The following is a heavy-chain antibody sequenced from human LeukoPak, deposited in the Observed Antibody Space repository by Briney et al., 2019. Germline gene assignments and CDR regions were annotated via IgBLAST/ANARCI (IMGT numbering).Heavy chain of an antibody. CDR2: ISTYNGNT. J-gene: IGHJ5*02. CDR3: ARAGRIRYHGSGSYHNDRWFDP. CDR1: GYTFTNHG. D-gene: IGHD3-10*01. Sequence: RASVKVSCKTSGYTFTNHGITWVRQAPGQGLEWMGWISTYNGNTKYAQKFQGRVTMTTDTSTTTAYMELRSLRSDDTAMYYCARAGRIRYHGSGSYHNDRWFDPWGQGTLVTVSS. V-gene: IGHV1-18*01.